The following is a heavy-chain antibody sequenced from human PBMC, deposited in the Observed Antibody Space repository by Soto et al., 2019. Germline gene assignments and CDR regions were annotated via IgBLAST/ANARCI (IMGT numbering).Heavy chain of an antibody. Sequence: LSLTCAVSGGSISSGGYSWSWIRQPPGKGLEYIGYIYHSGSTYYNPSLKSRVSISVDRSKNQVSLKLSSVTAADTAVYYCARGMTTVTTSDYWGQGTLVTVSS. CDR3: ARGMTTVTTSDY. CDR1: GGSISSGGYS. J-gene: IGHJ4*02. V-gene: IGHV4-30-2*01. CDR2: IYHSGST. D-gene: IGHD4-4*01.